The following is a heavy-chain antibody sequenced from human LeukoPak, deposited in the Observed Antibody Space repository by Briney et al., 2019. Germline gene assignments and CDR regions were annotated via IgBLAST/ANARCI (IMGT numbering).Heavy chain of an antibody. D-gene: IGHD3-22*01. V-gene: IGHV1-2*02. Sequence: GASVKVSCKASGYTFTGYYMHWVRQAPGQGLEWMGWINPNSGGTNYAQKFQGRVTMTRDTSISTAYMELSRLRSDDTAVYYCARLKGPYYYDSSGYYDAFDIWGQGTVVTVSS. CDR3: ARLKGPYYYDSSGYYDAFDI. CDR2: INPNSGGT. J-gene: IGHJ3*02. CDR1: GYTFTGYY.